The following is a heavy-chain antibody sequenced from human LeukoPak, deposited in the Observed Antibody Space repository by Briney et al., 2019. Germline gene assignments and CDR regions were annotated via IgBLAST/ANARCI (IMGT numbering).Heavy chain of an antibody. D-gene: IGHD1-26*01. Sequence: GASVKVSCKASGYTFTGYYMHWVRQAPGQGLEWMGWINPNSGGTNYAQKFQGRVTMTRDTSISTAYMELSRLRSDDTAVYYCAREDLVGATSGSNNWFDPWGQGTLVTVSS. CDR3: AREDLVGATSGSNNWFDP. V-gene: IGHV1-2*02. CDR2: INPNSGGT. CDR1: GYTFTGYY. J-gene: IGHJ5*02.